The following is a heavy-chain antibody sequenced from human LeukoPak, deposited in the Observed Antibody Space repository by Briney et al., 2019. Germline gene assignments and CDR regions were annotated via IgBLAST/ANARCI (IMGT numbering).Heavy chain of an antibody. V-gene: IGHV3-30*03. CDR1: GFTFSSYG. CDR2: ISYDGSNK. D-gene: IGHD4-17*01. J-gene: IGHJ4*02. Sequence: PGRSLRLSCAASGFTFSSYGMHWVRQAPGKGLEWVAVISYDGSNKYYADSVKGRFTISRDNAKNSLSLQMNSLRDEDTGVYYCAREGYDYGDGLDYWGQGTLVTVSS. CDR3: AREGYDYGDGLDY.